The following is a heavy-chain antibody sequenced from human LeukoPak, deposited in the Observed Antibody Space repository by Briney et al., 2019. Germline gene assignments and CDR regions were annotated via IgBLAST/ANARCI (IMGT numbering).Heavy chain of an antibody. Sequence: GASVKVSCKASGYTFTGYYMHWVRQAPGQGLEWMGRINPNSGGTNYAQKSQGRVTMTRDTSISTAYMELSRLRSDDTAVYYCARGPSGYCSGGSCYLVDYWGQGTLVTVSS. D-gene: IGHD2-15*01. V-gene: IGHV1-2*06. CDR1: GYTFTGYY. J-gene: IGHJ4*02. CDR3: ARGPSGYCSGGSCYLVDY. CDR2: INPNSGGT.